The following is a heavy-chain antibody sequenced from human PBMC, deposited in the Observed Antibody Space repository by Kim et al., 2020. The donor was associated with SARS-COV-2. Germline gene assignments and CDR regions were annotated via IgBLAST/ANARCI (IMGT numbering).Heavy chain of an antibody. CDR3: ARGVDYGDYLYGMDV. J-gene: IGHJ6*02. D-gene: IGHD4-17*01. V-gene: IGHV3-48*02. Sequence: DSVKGRFTISRDNAKNSLYLQMNSLRDEDTAVYYCARGVDYGDYLYGMDVWGQGTTVTVSS.